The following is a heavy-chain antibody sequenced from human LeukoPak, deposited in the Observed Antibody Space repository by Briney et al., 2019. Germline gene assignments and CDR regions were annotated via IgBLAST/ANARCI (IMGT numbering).Heavy chain of an antibody. Sequence: SETLSLTCTVSGGSVSHFYWSWIRQPPAKGLEWIGYIYYTGRTNYNPSLKSRVTISLDPSKNQFSLKLSSVTAADTAFYYCARSGTGWYATDFWGQGTLVTVSS. J-gene: IGHJ4*02. CDR1: GGSVSHFY. V-gene: IGHV4-59*02. CDR3: ARSGTGWYATDF. CDR2: IYYTGRT. D-gene: IGHD6-19*01.